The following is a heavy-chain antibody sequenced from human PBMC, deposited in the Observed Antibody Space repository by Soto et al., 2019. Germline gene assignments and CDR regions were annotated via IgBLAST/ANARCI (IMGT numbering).Heavy chain of an antibody. Sequence: GASVKVSCKASGYTFTSSGISWVRQAPGQGLEWMGWISTDNGNTNYAQHLQGRVSMTTDTSTSTAYMDLRSLRSDDTAVYYCAREKGITTFLVYSMYYYSMDVWGQGSTVTVSS. CDR2: ISTDNGNT. CDR3: AREKGITTFLVYSMYYYSMDV. V-gene: IGHV1-18*01. CDR1: GYTFTSSG. J-gene: IGHJ6*02. D-gene: IGHD2-8*01.